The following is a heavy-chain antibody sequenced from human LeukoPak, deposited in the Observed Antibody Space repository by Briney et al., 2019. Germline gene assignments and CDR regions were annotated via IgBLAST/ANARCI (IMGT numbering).Heavy chain of an antibody. V-gene: IGHV4-38-2*02. CDR3: ARAFGVVIYFDY. J-gene: IGHJ4*02. CDR2: IHHSGSI. D-gene: IGHD3-3*01. CDR1: GYSINSGSY. Sequence: PSETLSLTCTVSGYSINSGSYWGWIRPPPGKGLEWIGSIHHSGSIYNNPSLQSRVTISVDTSKNQFSLKLSSVTAADTAVYYCARAFGVVIYFDYWGQGTLVTVSS.